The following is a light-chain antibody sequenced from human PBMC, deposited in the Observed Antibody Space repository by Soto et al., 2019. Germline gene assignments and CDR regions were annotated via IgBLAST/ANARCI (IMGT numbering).Light chain of an antibody. V-gene: IGKV1-39*01. CDR2: AAS. J-gene: IGKJ1*01. Sequence: DIQMTQSPSSLSASVGDRVTITCRASQSISSYLNWYQQKPGKAPKLLIYAASSLQSGVPSRFSGSRSGKYFTLTISSLQPEDFATYYCQQSYSTPRTFGQGTKVEIK. CDR3: QQSYSTPRT. CDR1: QSISSY.